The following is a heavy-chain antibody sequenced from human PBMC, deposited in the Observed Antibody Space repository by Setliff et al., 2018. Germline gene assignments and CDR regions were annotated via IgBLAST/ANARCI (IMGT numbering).Heavy chain of an antibody. D-gene: IGHD6-19*01. V-gene: IGHV3-53*01. J-gene: IGHJ4*02. CDR2: IYNSDST. Sequence: GGSLRLSCAASGFIVSDKHMTWRRQDPGRGLEWVSVIYNSDSTYYADSVKGRFPISRDDSKNMVNLQMDSLTTEDTAVDYCARGQQWELLPPYFDYWGRGTLVTVSS. CDR3: ARGQQWELLPPYFDY. CDR1: GFIVSDKH.